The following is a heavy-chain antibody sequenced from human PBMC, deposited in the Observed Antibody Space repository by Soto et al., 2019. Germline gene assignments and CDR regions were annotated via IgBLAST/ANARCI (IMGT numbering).Heavy chain of an antibody. CDR1: GGFVSSGNYY. CDR3: AGVERGTTTTVVDAFDI. J-gene: IGHJ3*02. V-gene: IGHV4-34*01. CDR2: MSHSGGT. Sequence: QVQLQQWGAGLLKPSETLSRTCAVYGGFVSSGNYYWSWIRQPPGKGLEWIGEMSHSGGTHFNPALKSRGNISVDKSKTQFSLYRTSVTAAETALYDCAGVERGTTTTVVDAFDILGPGTMVTVSS. D-gene: IGHD4-4*01.